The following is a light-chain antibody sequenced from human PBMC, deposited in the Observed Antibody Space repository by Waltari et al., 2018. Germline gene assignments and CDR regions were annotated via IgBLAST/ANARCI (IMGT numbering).Light chain of an antibody. Sequence: DIVMTQSPDSLAVSLGERATINCKSSQSVLYSSNNKNYLAWYQQKPGQSPKLLIYWASTRDSGVPYRFSGSGSGTDFTLTISSLQAEDVAVYYCQQYYSTPLTFGGGTKVEIK. CDR1: QSVLYSSNNKNY. J-gene: IGKJ4*01. CDR3: QQYYSTPLT. V-gene: IGKV4-1*01. CDR2: WAS.